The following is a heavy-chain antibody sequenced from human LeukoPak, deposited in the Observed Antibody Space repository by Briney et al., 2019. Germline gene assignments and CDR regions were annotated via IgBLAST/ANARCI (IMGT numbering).Heavy chain of an antibody. CDR3: ARVGYYESSGYYEY. CDR2: INPSGTTT. D-gene: IGHD3-22*01. J-gene: IGHJ4*02. CDR1: GYVYTSHW. Sequence: ASVKVSCKASGYVYTSHWMHWVRQAPGQGLEWMGVINPSGTTTVYAQKFQGRVTMTRDTSTSTDYLELRSLRSEDTATYYCARVGYYESSGYYEYWGQGTLVTVSS. V-gene: IGHV1-46*01.